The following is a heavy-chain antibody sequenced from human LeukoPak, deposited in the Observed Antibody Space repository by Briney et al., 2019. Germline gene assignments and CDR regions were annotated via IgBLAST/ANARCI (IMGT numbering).Heavy chain of an antibody. CDR1: GFTFTSSA. CDR2: IVVGSGNT. J-gene: IGHJ4*02. Sequence: SVKVSCEASGFTFTSSAVQWVRQARGQRLEWIGWIVVGSGNTDYAQKFQERVTITRDMSTSTAYMELSSLRSEDTAVYYCAAVGAYCGGDCSFDYWGQGTLVTVSS. CDR3: AAVGAYCGGDCSFDY. V-gene: IGHV1-58*01. D-gene: IGHD2-21*02.